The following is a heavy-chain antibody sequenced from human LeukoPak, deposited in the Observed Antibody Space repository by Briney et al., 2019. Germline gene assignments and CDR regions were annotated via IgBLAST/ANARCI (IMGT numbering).Heavy chain of an antibody. CDR1: GYTFTSYG. J-gene: IGHJ4*02. D-gene: IGHD3-22*01. CDR3: ARGVHVRVYDSNPHYGHY. Sequence: ASVKVSCKASGYTFTSYGIHWVRQAPGQGLEWMGIINPRTGSTSYSQKFQGRVTMTRDMSTSTVYMELSSLRSEDTALYYCARGVHVRVYDSNPHYGHYWGQGTLVTVSS. V-gene: IGHV1-46*01. CDR2: INPRTGST.